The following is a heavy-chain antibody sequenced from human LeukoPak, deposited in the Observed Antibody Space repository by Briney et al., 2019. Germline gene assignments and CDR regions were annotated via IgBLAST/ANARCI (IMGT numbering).Heavy chain of an antibody. CDR1: GGSISSSSYY. CDR2: IYYSGST. CDR3: ARHRGYSSSWYEF. V-gene: IGHV4-39*01. J-gene: IGHJ4*02. Sequence: SETLSLTFTVSGGSISSSSYYWGWIRPPPGKGLEWIGSIYYSGSTYYNPSLKSRVTISVDTSKNQFSLKLSSVTAADTAVYYCARHRGYSSSWYEFWGQGTLVTVSS. D-gene: IGHD6-13*01.